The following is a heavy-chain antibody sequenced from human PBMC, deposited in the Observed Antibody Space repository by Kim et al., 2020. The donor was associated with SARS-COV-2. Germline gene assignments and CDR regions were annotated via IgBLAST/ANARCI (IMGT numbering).Heavy chain of an antibody. CDR3: ARDTIAVVGRFFSY. J-gene: IGHJ4*02. V-gene: IGHV3-11*05. Sequence: AHHVKGRLTTSRDNAKNSLYLQMNGLRAEDTAVYYCARDTIAVVGRFFSYWGQGTLDTVSS. D-gene: IGHD6-19*01.